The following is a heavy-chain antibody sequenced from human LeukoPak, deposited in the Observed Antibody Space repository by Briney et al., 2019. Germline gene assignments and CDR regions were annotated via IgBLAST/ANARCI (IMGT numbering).Heavy chain of an antibody. CDR2: FDPEEGET. D-gene: IGHD3-10*01. V-gene: IGHV1-24*01. J-gene: IGHJ6*02. CDR3: ATDRRYYGSGSYGYGMDV. CDR1: GYTLTELS. Sequence: ASVKVSCKVSGYTLTELSMHWVRQAPGKGLEWMGGFDPEEGETIYAQKFQGRVTMTEDTSTDTAYMELSSLRSEDTAVYYCATDRRYYGSGSYGYGMDVWGQGTTVTVSS.